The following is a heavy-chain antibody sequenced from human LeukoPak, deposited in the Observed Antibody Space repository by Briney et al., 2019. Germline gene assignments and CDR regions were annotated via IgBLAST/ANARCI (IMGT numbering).Heavy chain of an antibody. D-gene: IGHD6-19*01. CDR3: AREQGFAVAGAFDY. Sequence: ASVKVSFKASGFFFTGYYIHWVRQAPGQGLEWMGCIDPNSGGTNYAQKFQGRVTMTRAASISTAYMEVSSLRSDDTAVYFCAREQGFAVAGAFDYWGQGTLVTVSS. J-gene: IGHJ4*02. CDR1: GFFFTGYY. CDR2: IDPNSGGT. V-gene: IGHV1-2*02.